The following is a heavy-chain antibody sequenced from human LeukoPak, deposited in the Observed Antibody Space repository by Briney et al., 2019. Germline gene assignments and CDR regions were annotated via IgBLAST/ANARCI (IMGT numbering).Heavy chain of an antibody. V-gene: IGHV1-2*02. J-gene: IGHJ5*02. CDR3: ARARLLRYFDWLTYNWFDP. Sequence: GASVKVSCKASGYTFTGYYMHWVRQAPGQGLEWMGWINPNSGGTNYAQKFQGRVTMTRDTSISTACMELSRLRSDDTAVYYCARARLLRYFDWLTYNWFDPWGQGTLVTVSS. D-gene: IGHD3-9*01. CDR2: INPNSGGT. CDR1: GYTFTGYY.